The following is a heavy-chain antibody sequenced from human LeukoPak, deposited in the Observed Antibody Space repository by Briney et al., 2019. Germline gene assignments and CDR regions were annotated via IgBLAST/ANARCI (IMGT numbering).Heavy chain of an antibody. J-gene: IGHJ4*02. CDR3: ARDQRNSGSYRFEY. Sequence: ASVKVSCKTSGYTFSAYGISWVRQAPGQGLEWMGWITGNNGHTNYAPSLQGRVTMTTDTSTNTAYMELTNLRSDDTAVYYCARDQRNSGSYRFEYWGQGTLVTVPS. V-gene: IGHV1-18*01. CDR2: ITGNNGHT. D-gene: IGHD1-26*01. CDR1: GYTFSAYG.